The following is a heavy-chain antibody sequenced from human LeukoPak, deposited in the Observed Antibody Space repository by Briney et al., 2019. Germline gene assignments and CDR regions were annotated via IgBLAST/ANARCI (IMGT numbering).Heavy chain of an antibody. CDR3: AGGEQQLVLQSSFDY. CDR2: INPNSGGT. V-gene: IGHV1-2*06. J-gene: IGHJ4*02. Sequence: ASVKVSCKASGYTFTGYYMHWVRQAPGQGLEWMGRINPNSGGTNYAQKFQGRVTMTRDTSISTAYMELSRLRSDDTAVYYCAGGEQQLVLQSSFDYWGQGTLVTVSS. CDR1: GYTFTGYY. D-gene: IGHD6-13*01.